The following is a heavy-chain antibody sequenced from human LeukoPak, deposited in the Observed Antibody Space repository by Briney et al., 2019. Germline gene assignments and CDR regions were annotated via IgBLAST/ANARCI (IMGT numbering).Heavy chain of an antibody. Sequence: SETLSFTCVVYGGSFSGYYWSWIRQPPGKGLEWIGEINHSGSTNYNPSLKSRVTISVDTSKNQFSLKLSSVTAADTAVYYCARGPIVVVSAAIPAFDYWGQGTLVTVSS. J-gene: IGHJ4*02. D-gene: IGHD2-2*02. CDR1: GGSFSGYY. V-gene: IGHV4-34*01. CDR3: ARGPIVVVSAAIPAFDY. CDR2: INHSGST.